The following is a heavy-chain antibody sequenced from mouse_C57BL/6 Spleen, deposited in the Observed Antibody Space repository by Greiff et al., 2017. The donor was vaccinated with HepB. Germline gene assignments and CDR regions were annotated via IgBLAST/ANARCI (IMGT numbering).Heavy chain of an antibody. CDR3: ARDKLTYFDY. CDR2: ISSGSSTI. V-gene: IGHV5-17*01. J-gene: IGHJ2*01. D-gene: IGHD4-1*01. Sequence: VQLKESGGGLVKPGGSLKLSCAASGFTFSDYGMHWVRQAPEKGLEWVAYISSGSSTIYYADTVKGRFTIYSDNAKNTLFLQMTSLRSEDTAMYYCARDKLTYFDYWGQGTTRTVSS. CDR1: GFTFSDYG.